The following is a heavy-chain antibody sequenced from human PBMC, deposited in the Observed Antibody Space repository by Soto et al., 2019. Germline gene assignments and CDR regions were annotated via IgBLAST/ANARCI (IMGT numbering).Heavy chain of an antibody. Sequence: SETLSLTCAVSGGSISSSNWWSWVRQPPGKGLEWIGEIYHSGSTNYNQSLKSRVTISVDKSKNQFSLKLSSVTAADTAVYYCARPRPTYYYDSSGYQETSWFDPWGQGTLVTVSS. CDR3: ARPRPTYYYDSSGYQETSWFDP. V-gene: IGHV4-4*02. CDR1: GGSISSSNW. D-gene: IGHD3-22*01. J-gene: IGHJ5*02. CDR2: IYHSGST.